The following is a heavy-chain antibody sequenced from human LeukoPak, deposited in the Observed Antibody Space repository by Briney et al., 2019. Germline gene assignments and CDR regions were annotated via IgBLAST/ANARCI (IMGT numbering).Heavy chain of an antibody. CDR2: IYTSGST. CDR3: ARDREVTPYYFDY. J-gene: IGHJ4*02. V-gene: IGHV4-61*02. D-gene: IGHD4-23*01. CDR1: GGSISSGSYY. Sequence: SQTLSLTCTVSGGSISSGSYYWRWIRHPAGKGLEWIGRIYTSGSTNYNPSLKSRVTISVDTSKNHFSLKLSSVTAADTAVYYCARDREVTPYYFDYWGQGTLVTVSS.